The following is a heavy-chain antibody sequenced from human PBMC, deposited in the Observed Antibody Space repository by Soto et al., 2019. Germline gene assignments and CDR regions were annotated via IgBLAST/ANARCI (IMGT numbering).Heavy chain of an antibody. V-gene: IGHV3-48*02. CDR1: GFAISTYS. D-gene: IGHD3-22*01. Sequence: GGSLRLSCAASGFAISTYSMNWPRQAPGKGLEWVSYISISSSNIYYAASVKGRFTISRDNAKNSLYLQMNSLSDEDTALYYCATYYYDSSGSHFGYWGQGTLVTVSS. J-gene: IGHJ4*02. CDR3: ATYYYDSSGSHFGY. CDR2: ISISSSNI.